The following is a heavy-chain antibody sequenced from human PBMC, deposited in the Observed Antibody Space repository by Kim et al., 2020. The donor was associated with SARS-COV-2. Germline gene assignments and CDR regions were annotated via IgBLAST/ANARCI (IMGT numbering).Heavy chain of an antibody. CDR3: ARHVEEDYYDSSGYYPNYGMDV. CDR1: GGSISSSSYY. V-gene: IGHV4-39*01. D-gene: IGHD3-22*01. CDR2: IYYSGST. Sequence: SETLSLTCTVSGGSISSSSYYWGWIRQPPGKGLEWIGSIYYSGSTYYNPSLKSRVTISVDTSKNQFSLKLSSVTAADTAVYYCARHVEEDYYDSSGYYPNYGMDVWGQGTTVTVSS. J-gene: IGHJ6*02.